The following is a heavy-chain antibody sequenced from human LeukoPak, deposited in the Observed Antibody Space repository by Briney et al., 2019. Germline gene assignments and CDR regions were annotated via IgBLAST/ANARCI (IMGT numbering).Heavy chain of an antibody. V-gene: IGHV3-7*01. CDR1: GFTFSSYW. D-gene: IGHD3-10*01. CDR2: IKQDGSEK. CDR3: AKALLWFGELFQDSFDY. J-gene: IGHJ4*02. Sequence: QSGGSLRLSCAASGFTFSSYWMSWVRQAPGKGLEWVANIKQDGSEKYYVDSVKGRFTISRDNAKNSLYLQMNSLRAEDTAVYYCAKALLWFGELFQDSFDYWGQGTLVTVSS.